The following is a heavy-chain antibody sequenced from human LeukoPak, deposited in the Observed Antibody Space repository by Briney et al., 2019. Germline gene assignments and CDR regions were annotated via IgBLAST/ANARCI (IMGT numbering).Heavy chain of an antibody. D-gene: IGHD1-14*01. CDR2: ISFDAFNK. V-gene: IGHV3-30*03. CDR1: GFTFNKFG. CDR3: ARVGPGDRNYYYYYGMDV. J-gene: IGHJ6*02. Sequence: GGSLRLSCVASGFTFNKFGMHWVRQAPGKGLEWVAVISFDAFNKVYADSVRGRFTVSRDNSENTLYLQMNSLRAEDTAVYYCARVGPGDRNYYYYYGMDVWGQGTTVTVSS.